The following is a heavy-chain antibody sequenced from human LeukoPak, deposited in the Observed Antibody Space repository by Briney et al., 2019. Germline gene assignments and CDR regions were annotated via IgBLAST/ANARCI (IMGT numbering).Heavy chain of an antibody. CDR1: GGTLSSYA. V-gene: IGHV1-69*13. CDR3: AREPLGCGGDCHFDY. D-gene: IGHD2-21*02. Sequence: SVKVSCKASGGTLSSYAFSWMRQVPGQGLEWMGRIIPIYDPVDYARRFQGRVTITADESTNTVYMELNSLTFEDTAVYYCAREPLGCGGDCHFDYWGQGTLVTVSS. CDR2: IIPIYDPV. J-gene: IGHJ4*02.